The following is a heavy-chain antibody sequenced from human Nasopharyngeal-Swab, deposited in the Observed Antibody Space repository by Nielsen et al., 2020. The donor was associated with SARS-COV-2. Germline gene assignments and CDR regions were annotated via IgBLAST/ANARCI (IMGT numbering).Heavy chain of an antibody. Sequence: GESLKISCAASGFTFSSYTMNWVRQAPGKGLEWVSSISPTSDYIYYAESVKGRFTISRDNAKNSLFLQMNSLRAEETAIYYCVRGSYGHYDSWGQGARITVSS. D-gene: IGHD4-17*01. CDR2: ISPTSDYI. CDR1: GFTFSSYT. J-gene: IGHJ5*01. CDR3: VRGSYGHYDS. V-gene: IGHV3-21*06.